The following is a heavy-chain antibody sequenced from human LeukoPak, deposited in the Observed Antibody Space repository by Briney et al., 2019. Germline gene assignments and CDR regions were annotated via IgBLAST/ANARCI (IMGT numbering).Heavy chain of an antibody. CDR3: ARVELRDYYYGMDV. V-gene: IGHV4-59*01. J-gene: IGHJ6*02. D-gene: IGHD1-7*01. CDR2: IYYSGST. Sequence: SATLSLTCTVSGGSISSYYWSWIRQPPGKGLEWIGYIYYSGSTNYNPSLKSRVTISVDTSKNQFSLKLSSVTAADTAVYYCARVELRDYYYGMDVWGQGTTVTISS. CDR1: GGSISSYY.